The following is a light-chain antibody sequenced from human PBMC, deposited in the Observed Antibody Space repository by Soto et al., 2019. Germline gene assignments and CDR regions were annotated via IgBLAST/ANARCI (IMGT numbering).Light chain of an antibody. CDR1: SGHSNYA. CDR3: QTWGTGIRV. V-gene: IGLV4-69*01. Sequence: QPVLTQSPSASASLGASVKLTCTLSSGHSNYAIAWHQQQPEKGPRYLMKVNSDGSHRKGDGIPDRCSGSSSGAQRYLTISRLQSEDEADYYCQTWGTGIRVFGTGTKLTVL. CDR2: VNSDGSH. J-gene: IGLJ1*01.